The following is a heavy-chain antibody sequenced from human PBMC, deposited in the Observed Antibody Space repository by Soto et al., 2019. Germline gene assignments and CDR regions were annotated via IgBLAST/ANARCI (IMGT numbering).Heavy chain of an antibody. Sequence: PGGSLRLSCAVSGFTLSSYGMHWVRQAPGKGLEWVAVISYDGSNKYYADSVKGRFTIPRDNSKNTLYLQMNSLRAEDTAVYYCAKDGRRYSTKWDPPYGMDVWGQGTTVTVSS. J-gene: IGHJ6*02. V-gene: IGHV3-30*18. CDR1: GFTLSSYG. CDR2: ISYDGSNK. D-gene: IGHD1-26*01. CDR3: AKDGRRYSTKWDPPYGMDV.